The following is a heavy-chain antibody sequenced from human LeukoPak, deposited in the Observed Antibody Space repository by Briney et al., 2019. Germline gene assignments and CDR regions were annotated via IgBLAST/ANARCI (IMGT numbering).Heavy chain of an antibody. J-gene: IGHJ4*02. CDR1: GLTFSTYW. CDR3: ARNARGPGDF. V-gene: IGHV3-7*01. Sequence: GGSLRLSCAASGLTFSTYWMNWVRQAPGKGLEWVANIKQDGSEKYYVDSVKGRFTISRDDAKKLVYLQMNSLRAEDTAIYYCARNARGPGDFWGQGTVVTVSS. D-gene: IGHD2-2*01. CDR2: IKQDGSEK.